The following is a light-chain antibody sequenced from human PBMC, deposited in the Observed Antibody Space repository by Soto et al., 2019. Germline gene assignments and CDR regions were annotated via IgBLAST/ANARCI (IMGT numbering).Light chain of an antibody. CDR2: DAS. CDR3: QQRSNWPPYP. V-gene: IGKV3-11*01. J-gene: IGKJ2*01. CDR1: QGVSSY. Sequence: PGERATLSCRASQGVSSYLAWYQQKPGQAPKLLIYDASNRATGIPARFSGSGSATDFTLTISSLEPEDFAVYYCQQRSNWPPYPFGQGTKLEIK.